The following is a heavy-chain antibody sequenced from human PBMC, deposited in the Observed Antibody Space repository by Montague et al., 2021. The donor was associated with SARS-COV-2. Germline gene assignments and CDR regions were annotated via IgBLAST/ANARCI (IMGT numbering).Heavy chain of an antibody. CDR1: GFTFISYE. CDR3: TRDCSYFGY. V-gene: IGHV3-48*03. J-gene: IGHJ4*03. CDR2: ISSSGGTI. Sequence: SLGLSCAASGFTFISYEMNWVRQTPGKGLEWISHISSSGGTIYYADSVKGRFTISRDNAKNSLYLQMHSLRAEDTAIYYCTRDCSYFGYWGQGTLVTVSS.